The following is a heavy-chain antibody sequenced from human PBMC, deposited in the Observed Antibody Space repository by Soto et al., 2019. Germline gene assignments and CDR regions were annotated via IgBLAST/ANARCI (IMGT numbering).Heavy chain of an antibody. CDR2: INPNSGGT. Sequence: GASVKVSCKASGYTFTGYYMHWVRQAPGQGLEWMGWINPNSGGTNYAQKFQGWVTMTRDTSISTAYMELSRLRSDDTAVYYCARDSDCSRTSFFEPWGQGTLVTVSS. V-gene: IGHV1-2*04. J-gene: IGHJ5*02. CDR1: GYTFTGYY. D-gene: IGHD2-2*01. CDR3: ARDSDCSRTSFFEP.